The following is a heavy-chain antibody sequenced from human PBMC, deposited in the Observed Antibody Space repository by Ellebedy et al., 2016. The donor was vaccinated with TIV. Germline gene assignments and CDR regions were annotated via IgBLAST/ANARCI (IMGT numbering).Heavy chain of an antibody. D-gene: IGHD6-13*01. CDR2: IAAYTGKT. J-gene: IGHJ5*02. CDR3: ARGSNKWYGRFDP. Sequence: ASVKVSCKASGYPFTSYDINWVRQATGQGLEWVGWIAAYTGKTNYAQKLQGRVTVTTDTSTSTADMELKSLRSDDTAVYYCARGSNKWYGRFDPWGQGTLVIVSS. V-gene: IGHV1-18*01. CDR1: GYPFTSYD.